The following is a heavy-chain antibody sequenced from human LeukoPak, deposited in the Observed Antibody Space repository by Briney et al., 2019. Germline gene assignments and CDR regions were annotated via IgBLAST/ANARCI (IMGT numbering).Heavy chain of an antibody. J-gene: IGHJ5*01. Sequence: PSETLSLTCAVYGGSFSGYYWSWIRQPPGKGLEWIGEINHSGSTNYNPSLKSRVTISVDTSKNQFSLKLSSVTAADTAVYYCARSADGDYYWFDSWGQGTLVTVSS. CDR1: GGSFSGYY. D-gene: IGHD4-17*01. CDR2: INHSGST. V-gene: IGHV4-34*01. CDR3: ARSADGDYYWFDS.